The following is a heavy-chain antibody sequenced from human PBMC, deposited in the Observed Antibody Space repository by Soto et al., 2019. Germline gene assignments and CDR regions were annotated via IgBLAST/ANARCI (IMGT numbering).Heavy chain of an antibody. Sequence: QVHLVQSGAEVKKPGASVKVSCKGSGYAFTTYGITWVRQAPGQGLEWMGWISAHNGNTNYAQKLQGRVTVTRDTSTSTAYMELRSLRFDDTAVYYCPRGRYGDYWGQGALVTVSS. V-gene: IGHV1-18*01. CDR3: PRGRYGDY. CDR1: GYAFTTYG. J-gene: IGHJ4*02. D-gene: IGHD1-1*01. CDR2: ISAHNGNT.